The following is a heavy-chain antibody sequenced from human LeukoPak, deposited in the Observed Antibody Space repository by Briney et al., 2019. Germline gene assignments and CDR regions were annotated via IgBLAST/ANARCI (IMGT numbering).Heavy chain of an antibody. CDR3: ARDFLSYDGSENHFEDTFDI. CDR2: IGAFNGNT. V-gene: IGHV1-18*01. D-gene: IGHD3-22*01. J-gene: IGHJ3*02. Sequence: ASVKVSCKASGYTFSTYGISWVRQAPGQGLGWMGWIGAFNGNTNYAQKLQGRVTMTTDTSTTTAYMELRSLSSDDTAVYYCARDFLSYDGSENHFEDTFDIWGQGTMVTVSS. CDR1: GYTFSTYG.